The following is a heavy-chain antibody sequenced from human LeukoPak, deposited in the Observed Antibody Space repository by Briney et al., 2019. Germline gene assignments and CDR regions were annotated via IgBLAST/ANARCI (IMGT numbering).Heavy chain of an antibody. D-gene: IGHD6-13*01. V-gene: IGHV3-23*01. CDR2: ISGSGDT. CDR3: AKDLSSSWSPIQFDP. Sequence: GGSLRLSCAASGFTFSSYAMGWVRQAPGKGLEWVSAISGSGDTYYADSVKGRFTISRDNTKNTLYLQMNSLRAEGTAVYYCAKDLSSSWSPIQFDPWGQGTLVTVSS. J-gene: IGHJ5*02. CDR1: GFTFSSYA.